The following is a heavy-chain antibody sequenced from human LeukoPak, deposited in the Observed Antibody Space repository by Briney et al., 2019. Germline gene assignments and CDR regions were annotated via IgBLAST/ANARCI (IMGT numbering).Heavy chain of an antibody. Sequence: GGSLRLSCAASGFTFSSYGMHWVRQAPGKGLELVAFIRYDGSNKYYADSVKGRFTISRDNSKNTLYLQMNSLRAEDTAVYYCAKPPGSGTYYNAISLNWFDPWGQGTRVTVSS. V-gene: IGHV3-30*02. D-gene: IGHD3-10*01. CDR1: GFTFSSYG. CDR2: IRYDGSNK. CDR3: AKPPGSGTYYNAISLNWFDP. J-gene: IGHJ5*02.